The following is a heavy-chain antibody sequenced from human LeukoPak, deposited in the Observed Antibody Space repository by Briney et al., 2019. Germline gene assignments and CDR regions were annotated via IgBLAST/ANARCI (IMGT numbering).Heavy chain of an antibody. CDR1: GFTFSSYG. Sequence: GGSLRLSCAASGFTFSSYGMHWVRQAPGKGLEWVAVIWYDGSNKYYADSVKGRFTISRDNSKNTLYLQMNSLRAEDTAVYYCARDFYDSSGYYYDYWGQGTLVTVSS. CDR3: ARDFYDSSGYYYDY. CDR2: IWYDGSNK. J-gene: IGHJ4*02. V-gene: IGHV3-33*01. D-gene: IGHD3-22*01.